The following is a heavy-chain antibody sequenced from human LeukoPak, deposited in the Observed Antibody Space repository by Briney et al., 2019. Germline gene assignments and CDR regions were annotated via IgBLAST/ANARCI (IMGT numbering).Heavy chain of an antibody. CDR1: GYAFTGYY. CDR3: AREGCSSTSCSIDAFDI. D-gene: IGHD2-2*01. Sequence: ASVKVSCKASGYAFTGYYMHWVRQAPGQGLGWMGWINPNSGGTNYVQKFQGRVTMTRDTSISTAYMELSWLRSDDTAVYYCAREGCSSTSCSIDAFDIWGQGTMVTVSS. CDR2: INPNSGGT. J-gene: IGHJ3*02. V-gene: IGHV1-2*02.